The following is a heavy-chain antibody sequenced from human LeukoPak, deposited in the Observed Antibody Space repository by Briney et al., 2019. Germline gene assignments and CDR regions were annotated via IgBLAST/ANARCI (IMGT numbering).Heavy chain of an antibody. Sequence: SETLSLTCTVSGGSISSHYWSWIRQPPGKGLEWIGCIYYSGSTNYNPSLKSRVTISVDTSKNQFSLKLSSVTAADTAVYYCARTASFYKRFDYWGQGTLVTVSS. J-gene: IGHJ4*02. CDR1: GGSISSHY. V-gene: IGHV4-59*11. D-gene: IGHD3-16*02. CDR2: IYYSGST. CDR3: ARTASFYKRFDY.